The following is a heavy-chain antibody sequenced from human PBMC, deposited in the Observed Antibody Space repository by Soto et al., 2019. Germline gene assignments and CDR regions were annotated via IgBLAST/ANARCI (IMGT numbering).Heavy chain of an antibody. J-gene: IGHJ4*02. Sequence: EVQLVQSGAEVKKPGESLKISCKGSGYIFTNYWIGWVRQMPGKGLEWMGIIYPGDSDTKYSPSFRGQVTISADKSINTAYLQWSRLRASDTAMYYCASLSRLETRSAFDYWGQGTLVTVSS. D-gene: IGHD1-1*01. V-gene: IGHV5-51*01. CDR1: GYIFTNYW. CDR2: IYPGDSDT. CDR3: ASLSRLETRSAFDY.